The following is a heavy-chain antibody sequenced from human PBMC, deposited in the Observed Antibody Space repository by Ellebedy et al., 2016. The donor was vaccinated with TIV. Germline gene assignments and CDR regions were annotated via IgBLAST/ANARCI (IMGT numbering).Heavy chain of an antibody. Sequence: PGGSLRLSCAASGFTFNSYAMHWVRQAPGKGLEWVAVISYDGSSKSYADSVKGRFTISRDNSMTTLYLEMNSLRAEDTAVYYCARDLDKSSGWYGGAAYWGQGTLVTVSS. V-gene: IGHV3-30-3*01. J-gene: IGHJ4*02. D-gene: IGHD6-19*01. CDR3: ARDLDKSSGWYGGAAY. CDR1: GFTFNSYA. CDR2: ISYDGSSK.